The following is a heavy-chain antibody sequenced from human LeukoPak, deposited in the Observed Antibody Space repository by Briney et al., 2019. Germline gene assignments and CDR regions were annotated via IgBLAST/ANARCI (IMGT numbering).Heavy chain of an antibody. D-gene: IGHD6-6*01. CDR2: IRYDGSNK. J-gene: IGHJ4*02. CDR3: AKVSSSERYYFDY. CDR1: GLTFSSYS. V-gene: IGHV3-30*02. Sequence: GGSLRLSCAASGLTFSSYSMNWVRQAPGKGLEWVAFIRYDGSNKYYADSVKGRFTISRGNSKNTLYLQMDSLRAEDTAVYYCAKVSSSERYYFDYWGQGTMVTVSS.